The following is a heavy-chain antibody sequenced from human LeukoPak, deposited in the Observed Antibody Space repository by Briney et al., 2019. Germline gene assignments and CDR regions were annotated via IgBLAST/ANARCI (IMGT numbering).Heavy chain of an antibody. D-gene: IGHD3-22*01. Sequence: GESLKISLKGSGYQFTNYWIGWVRQMPGKGLEWMGSVYPGDSDARYSPSFQGQVTVSADRSISTAYLQWSSLKASDTAMYYCARQFYYDRSGFFEGAYWGQGSLVTVSS. CDR2: VYPGDSDA. V-gene: IGHV5-51*01. J-gene: IGHJ4*02. CDR3: ARQFYYDRSGFFEGAY. CDR1: GYQFTNYW.